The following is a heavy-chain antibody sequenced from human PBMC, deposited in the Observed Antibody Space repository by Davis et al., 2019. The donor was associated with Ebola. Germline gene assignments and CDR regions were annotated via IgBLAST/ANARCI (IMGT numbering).Heavy chain of an antibody. CDR1: GFTFSSYG. CDR3: ARDRGIVVVVAATLRFDY. D-gene: IGHD2-15*01. J-gene: IGHJ4*02. Sequence: GSLRLSCAASGFTFSSYGMHWVRQAPGKGLEWVAVIWYDGSNKYYADSVKGRFTISRDNAKNSLYLQMNSLRDEDTAVYYCARDRGIVVVVAATLRFDYWGQGTLVTVSS. V-gene: IGHV3-33*01. CDR2: IWYDGSNK.